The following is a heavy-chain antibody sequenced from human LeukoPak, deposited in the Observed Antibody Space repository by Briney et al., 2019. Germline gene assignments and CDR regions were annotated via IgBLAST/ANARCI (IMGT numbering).Heavy chain of an antibody. V-gene: IGHV4-59*01. D-gene: IGHD6-13*01. Sequence: PSETLSLTCTVSGGSISSYYWSWIRQPPGKGLEWIGYIYYSGSTNYNPSLKSRVTISVDTSKNQFSLKLSSVTAADTAVYYCARDGRTTGYSSSWYGTYYYYGMDVWGKGTTVTVSS. CDR2: IYYSGST. CDR3: ARDGRTTGYSSSWYGTYYYYGMDV. J-gene: IGHJ6*04. CDR1: GGSISSYY.